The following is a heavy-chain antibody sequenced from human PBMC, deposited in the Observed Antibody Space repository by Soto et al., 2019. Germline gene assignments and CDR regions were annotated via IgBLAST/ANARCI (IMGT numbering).Heavy chain of an antibody. CDR3: ARNHIVVVVAGPFDY. Sequence: GGSLRLSCAASGFTFSSYAMHWVRQAPGKGLEWVAVISYDGSNKYYADSVKGRFTISRDNSKNTLYLQMNSLRAEDTAVYYCARNHIVVVVAGPFDYWGQGTLVTVSS. D-gene: IGHD2-15*01. CDR1: GFTFSSYA. V-gene: IGHV3-30-3*01. CDR2: ISYDGSNK. J-gene: IGHJ4*02.